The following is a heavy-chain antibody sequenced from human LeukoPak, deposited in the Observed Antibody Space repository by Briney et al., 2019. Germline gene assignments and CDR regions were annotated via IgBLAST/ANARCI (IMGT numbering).Heavy chain of an antibody. D-gene: IGHD6-13*01. J-gene: IGHJ4*02. CDR3: ARDCGYTTLCFDY. CDR2: IIPILGIA. Sequence: SVKVSCKASGGTFSSYAISWVRQAPGQGLEWMGRIIPILGIANYAQKFQGRVTITADKSTSTAYMELSSLRSEDTAVYYCARDCGYTTLCFDYWGQGTLVTVSS. V-gene: IGHV1-69*04. CDR1: GGTFSSYA.